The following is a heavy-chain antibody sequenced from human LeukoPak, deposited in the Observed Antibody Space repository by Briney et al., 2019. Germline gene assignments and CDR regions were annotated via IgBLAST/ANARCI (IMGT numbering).Heavy chain of an antibody. Sequence: GGSLSLSCAASGFTFSSYGMLCVRQAPGKGVEWVVVIWYYGSNKYYADSVKGRFTISRDNSKNTLYLQMNSLRAEDTAVYYCARDQGYGSDFDYGGQGTLVTVSS. CDR2: IWYYGSNK. CDR3: ARDQGYGSDFDY. D-gene: IGHD3-10*01. CDR1: GFTFSSYG. J-gene: IGHJ4*02. V-gene: IGHV3-33*01.